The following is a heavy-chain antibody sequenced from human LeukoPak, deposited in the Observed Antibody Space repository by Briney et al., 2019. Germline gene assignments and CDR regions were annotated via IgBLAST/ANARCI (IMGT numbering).Heavy chain of an antibody. Sequence: GGSLRLSCAASGFTFSSYSMNWVRQAPGKGLEWVSSISSSSSYIYYADSLKGRFTISRDNAKNSLYLQMNSLRVEDTAVYYCAKSVSKSYYFDYWGQGALVTVSS. J-gene: IGHJ4*02. CDR1: GFTFSSYS. D-gene: IGHD2/OR15-2a*01. CDR3: AKSVSKSYYFDY. CDR2: ISSSSSYI. V-gene: IGHV3-21*01.